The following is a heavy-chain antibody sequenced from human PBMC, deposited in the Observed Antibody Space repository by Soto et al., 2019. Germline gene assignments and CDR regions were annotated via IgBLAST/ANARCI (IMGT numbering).Heavy chain of an antibody. D-gene: IGHD2-15*01. J-gene: IGHJ4*02. CDR3: ARRPRWPYFDY. Sequence: QLQLQESGPGLVKPSETLSLTCTVSGGSISSSSYYWGWIRQPPGKGLEWIGSIYYSGSTYYNPSLKSRVTISVDTSKNQFSLKLSSVTAADTAVYYCARRPRWPYFDYWGQGTLVTVSS. CDR2: IYYSGST. V-gene: IGHV4-39*01. CDR1: GGSISSSSYY.